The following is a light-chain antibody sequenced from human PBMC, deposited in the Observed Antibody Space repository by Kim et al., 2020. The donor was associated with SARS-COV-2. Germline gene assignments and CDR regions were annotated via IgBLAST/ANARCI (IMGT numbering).Light chain of an antibody. V-gene: IGLV3-1*01. CDR1: KLGDKY. CDR2: QDS. J-gene: IGLJ3*02. CDR3: QAWGTSTAV. Sequence: SYELTQPPSVSVSPGQTASITCSGDKLGDKYACWYQQKAGQSPVLVIYQDSKRPSGIPERFSGSNSGNTATLTINGTQAIDEADYYCQAWGTSTAVFGGGTQLTVL.